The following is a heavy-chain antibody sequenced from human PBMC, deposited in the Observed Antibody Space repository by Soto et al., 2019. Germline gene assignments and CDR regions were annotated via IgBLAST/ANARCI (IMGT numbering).Heavy chain of an antibody. Sequence: GGSLRLSCAASGFTFSSYGMHWVRQAPGKGLEWVAVIWYDGSNKYYADSVKGRFTISRDNSKNTLYPQMNSLRAEDTAVYYCARDRGPDYFDYWRQRTLVTVSS. CDR3: ARDRGPDYFDY. V-gene: IGHV3-33*01. CDR1: GFTFSSYG. CDR2: IWYDGSNK. J-gene: IGHJ4*02. D-gene: IGHD3-10*01.